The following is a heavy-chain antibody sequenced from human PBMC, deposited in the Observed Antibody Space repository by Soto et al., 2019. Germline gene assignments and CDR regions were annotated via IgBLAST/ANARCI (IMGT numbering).Heavy chain of an antibody. V-gene: IGHV3-23*01. CDR3: AKDPSKYSSSYFDY. CDR1: GFTFSSYA. CDR2: ISGSGGST. D-gene: IGHD6-6*01. J-gene: IGHJ4*02. Sequence: RRLSCAASGFTFSSYAMSWVRQAPGKGLEWVSAISGSGGSTYYADSVKGRFTTSRDNSKNTLYLQMNSLRAEDTAVYYCAKDPSKYSSSYFDYWGQGTLVTVSS.